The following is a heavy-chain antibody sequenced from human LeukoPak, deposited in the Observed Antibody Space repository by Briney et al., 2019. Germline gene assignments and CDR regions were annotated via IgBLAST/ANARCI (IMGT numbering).Heavy chain of an antibody. CDR3: TRDLMDYDVSTGLHHYYMDV. Sequence: GGSLRLSCAASGFTFSHYSMHWVRQDPGKGLVWVSRINGDGRNINYADSVRGRFTISRDNAKNTLYLQMNTLRVEDTAVYYCTRDLMDYDVSTGLHHYYMDVWGQGTTVTVSS. CDR1: GFTFSHYS. V-gene: IGHV3-74*01. D-gene: IGHD3-9*01. J-gene: IGHJ6*02. CDR2: INGDGRNI.